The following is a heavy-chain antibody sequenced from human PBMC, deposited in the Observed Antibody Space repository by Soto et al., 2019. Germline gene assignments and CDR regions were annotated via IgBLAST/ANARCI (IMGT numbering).Heavy chain of an antibody. J-gene: IGHJ4*02. CDR1: GYAFTDYA. D-gene: IGHD2-15*01. CDR3: VRQGDIVHLGY. CDR2: INTGNGVT. Sequence: QVQLVQSGAEVMKPGASVRLSCKASGYAFTDYAIHWVRQAPGQRFEWMGWINTGNGVTKSSQKFQDRVTFTRDTSASTTYMEVSSLTSEDTAVYYCVRQGDIVHLGYWGQGTLVTVSS. V-gene: IGHV1-3*04.